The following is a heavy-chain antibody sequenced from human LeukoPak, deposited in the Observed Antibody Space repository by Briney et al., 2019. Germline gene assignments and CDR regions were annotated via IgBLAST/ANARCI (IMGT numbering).Heavy chain of an antibody. V-gene: IGHV3-30-3*01. J-gene: IGHJ4*02. CDR3: AKDRRYGEGGAFDY. Sequence: GGSLRLSCEASGFTFSHYAMHWVRQSPGKGLEWVALISYDGSNIQYADSVKGRFTISRDNSKNTVYLQMNSLRAEDTALYYCAKDRRYGEGGAFDYWGQGTLVTVSS. D-gene: IGHD4-17*01. CDR1: GFTFSHYA. CDR2: ISYDGSNI.